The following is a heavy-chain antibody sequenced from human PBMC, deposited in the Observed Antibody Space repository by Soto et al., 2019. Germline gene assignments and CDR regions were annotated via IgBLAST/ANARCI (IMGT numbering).Heavy chain of an antibody. J-gene: IGHJ1*01. CDR1: GYTFTSYA. CDR2: INAGNGNT. Sequence: ASVKVSCKASGYTFTSYAMHWVRQAPGQRLEWMGWINAGNGNTKYSQKFQGRVTITRDTSASTAYMELSSLRSEDTAVYYCAREYSSGWYYGYYQHWGQGTLVPVSS. V-gene: IGHV1-3*01. D-gene: IGHD6-19*01. CDR3: AREYSSGWYYGYYQH.